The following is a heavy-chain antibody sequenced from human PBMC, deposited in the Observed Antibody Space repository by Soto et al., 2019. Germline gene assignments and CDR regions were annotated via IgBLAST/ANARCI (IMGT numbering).Heavy chain of an antibody. V-gene: IGHV3-30-3*01. Sequence: PGGSLRLSCAASGFTFSSYAMHWVRQAPGKGLEWVAVISYDGSNKYYADSVKGRITISRDNSKNKLYLQMNSLRAEDKAVYFCARSLPEKYYYDSSGYDVAFDIWGQGTMVTVSS. D-gene: IGHD3-22*01. CDR1: GFTFSSYA. J-gene: IGHJ3*02. CDR2: ISYDGSNK. CDR3: ARSLPEKYYYDSSGYDVAFDI.